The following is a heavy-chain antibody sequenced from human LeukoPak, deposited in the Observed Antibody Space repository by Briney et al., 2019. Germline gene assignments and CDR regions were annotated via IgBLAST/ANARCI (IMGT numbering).Heavy chain of an antibody. V-gene: IGHV3-30*18. D-gene: IGHD6-19*01. CDR1: GFTFSSYG. J-gene: IGHJ4*02. CDR2: ISYDGSNK. Sequence: PGRSLRLSCAASGFTFSSYGMHWVRQAPGEGLEWVAVISYDGSNKYYADSVKGRFTISRDNSKNTLYLQMNSLRAEDTAVYYCAKSLYSSGGLGYWGQGTLVTVSS. CDR3: AKSLYSSGGLGY.